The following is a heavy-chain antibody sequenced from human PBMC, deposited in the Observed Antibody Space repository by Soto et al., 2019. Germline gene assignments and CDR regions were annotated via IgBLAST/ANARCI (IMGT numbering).Heavy chain of an antibody. CDR3: ARSQGSSTSLEIYYYYYYGMDV. V-gene: IGHV1-69*01. CDR2: IIPISGTA. Sequence: QVQLVQSGAEVKKPGSSVKVSCKASGGTFSSYAISWVRQAPGQGLGWMGGIIPISGTANYAQKFQGRVTITADESTNMELSSLRSEDTAVYYCARSQGSSTSLEIYYYYYYGMDVWGQGTTVTVSS. D-gene: IGHD2-2*01. CDR1: GGTFSSYA. J-gene: IGHJ6*02.